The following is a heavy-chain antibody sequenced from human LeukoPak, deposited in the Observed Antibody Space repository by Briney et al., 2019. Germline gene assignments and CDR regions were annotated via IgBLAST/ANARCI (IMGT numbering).Heavy chain of an antibody. D-gene: IGHD3-10*01. CDR2: IYPGDSDT. CDR3: ARLRAHGSGNP. Sequence: GESLKMSCKGSGYTFTTYSIGWVRQMPGKGLEWMGIIYPGDSDTRYSPSFQGQVTISADKSISTAYLQWSSLKASDTAMYYCARLRAHGSGNPWGQGTLVTVSS. V-gene: IGHV5-51*01. J-gene: IGHJ5*02. CDR1: GYTFTTYS.